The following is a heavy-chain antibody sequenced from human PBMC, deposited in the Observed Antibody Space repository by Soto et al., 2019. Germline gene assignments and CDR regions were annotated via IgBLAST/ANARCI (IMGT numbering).Heavy chain of an antibody. CDR3: TRGSVYYYYYMDV. J-gene: IGHJ6*03. CDR2: IYHIGST. Sequence: SETLSLTCTVSGGSISSYYWSWIRQPPGKGLEWIGFIYHIGSTNYNPSLKSRVTISVDTSKNQSSLKLSSVTAADTAVYYCTRGSVYYYYYMDVWGKGTTVTVSS. CDR1: GGSISSYY. D-gene: IGHD3-10*01. V-gene: IGHV4-59*12.